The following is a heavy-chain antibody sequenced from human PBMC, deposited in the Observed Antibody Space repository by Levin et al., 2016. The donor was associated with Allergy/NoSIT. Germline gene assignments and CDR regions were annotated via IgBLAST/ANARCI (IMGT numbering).Heavy chain of an antibody. CDR1: AFTFRNFW. D-gene: IGHD1-1*01. Sequence: GSLKISCAASAFTFRNFWMHWVRQAPGKGLVWISRISGDGSSTHYADSVRGRFTISRDNAKNTLYLQMNSLRAEDTAMYYCVRDFGTVTGTNSWGQGTLVTVSS. CDR3: VRDFGTVTGTNS. V-gene: IGHV3-74*01. J-gene: IGHJ4*02. CDR2: ISGDGSST.